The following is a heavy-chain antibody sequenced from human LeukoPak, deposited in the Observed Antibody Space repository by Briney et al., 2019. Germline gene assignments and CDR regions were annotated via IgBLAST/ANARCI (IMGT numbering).Heavy chain of an antibody. CDR1: GGCISSSSYY. D-gene: IGHD4-23*01. V-gene: IGHV4-39*07. CDR2: IYYSGST. J-gene: IGHJ4*02. CDR3: ARPRGLNYYGGLSEFGY. Sequence: PSETLSLTCTVSGGCISSSSYYWGWIRQPPGKGLEWIGSIYYSGSTYYNPSPKSRVTISVDTSKNQFSLKLSSVTAADTAVYYCARPRGLNYYGGLSEFGYWGQGALVTVSS.